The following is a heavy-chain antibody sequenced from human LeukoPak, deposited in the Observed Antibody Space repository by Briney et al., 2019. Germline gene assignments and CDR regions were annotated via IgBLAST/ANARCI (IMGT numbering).Heavy chain of an antibody. J-gene: IGHJ5*02. CDR3: ARGLGVVHRDWFDP. D-gene: IGHD3-3*01. CDR2: INHSGVT. Sequence: PSETLSLTCAVYGGSFNDYYWTWIRQPPGRGLQWIGEINHSGVTNYNPSLKSGVTISVDTSKNQFSLDLSSVIAADTAVYYCARGLGVVHRDWFDPWGQGTLVTVSS. CDR1: GGSFNDYY. V-gene: IGHV4-34*01.